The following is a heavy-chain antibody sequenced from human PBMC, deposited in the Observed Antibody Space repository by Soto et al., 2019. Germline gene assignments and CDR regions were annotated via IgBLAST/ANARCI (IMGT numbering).Heavy chain of an antibody. J-gene: IGHJ4*02. D-gene: IGHD6-19*01. CDR1: GGSITNYH. Sequence: QVQLQESGPGLVKPSETLSLTCTVSGGSITNYHWCWIRQPPGKGLEWIGYIFYSGSTNYNPSLKSRVSILVDTSKNQFSLKLSSVTAADTAVYFCASSVTGWNNYFDYWGQGTLVTVSS. V-gene: IGHV4-59*08. CDR3: ASSVTGWNNYFDY. CDR2: IFYSGST.